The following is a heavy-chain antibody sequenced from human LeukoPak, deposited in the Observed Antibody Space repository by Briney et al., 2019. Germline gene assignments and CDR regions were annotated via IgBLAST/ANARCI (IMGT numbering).Heavy chain of an antibody. J-gene: IGHJ4*02. D-gene: IGHD1-26*01. V-gene: IGHV3-53*01. CDR1: GFSFSNNH. CDR2: IYRGGST. Sequence: GGSLRLSCAASGFSFSNNHMTWVRQAPGKGLEWVSVIYRGGSTFYADSVKGRFIISRDNSKNTLSLQMNSLRDEDTAVYYCAREVGATDYWGQGTLVTVSS. CDR3: AREVGATDY.